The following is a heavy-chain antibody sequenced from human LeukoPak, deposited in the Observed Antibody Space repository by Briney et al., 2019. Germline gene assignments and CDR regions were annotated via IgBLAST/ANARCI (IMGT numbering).Heavy chain of an antibody. V-gene: IGHV4-34*01. J-gene: IGHJ4*02. CDR2: INHSGST. Sequence: SETLSLTCAVYGGSFSGYYWSWIRQPPGKGLEWIGEINHSGSTNYNPSLKSRVTISVDTSKNQFSLKLSSVTAADTAVYYCARGQQLVRRFDYWGQGTLVTVSS. D-gene: IGHD6-13*01. CDR1: GGSFSGYY. CDR3: ARGQQLVRRFDY.